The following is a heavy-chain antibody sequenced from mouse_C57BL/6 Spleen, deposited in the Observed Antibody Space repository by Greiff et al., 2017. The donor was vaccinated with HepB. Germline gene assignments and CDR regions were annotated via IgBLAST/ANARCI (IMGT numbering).Heavy chain of an antibody. D-gene: IGHD3-2*02. CDR2: ISYDGSN. CDR1: GYSITSGYY. CDR3: ARETAQAPWFAY. V-gene: IGHV3-6*01. J-gene: IGHJ3*01. Sequence: EVQLQQSGPGLVKPSQSLSLTCSVTGYSITSGYYWTWIRQFPGNKLEWMGYISYDGSNNYNPSLKNRISITRDTSKNQFCLKLNSVTTEDTATYYCARETAQAPWFAYWGQGTLVTVSA.